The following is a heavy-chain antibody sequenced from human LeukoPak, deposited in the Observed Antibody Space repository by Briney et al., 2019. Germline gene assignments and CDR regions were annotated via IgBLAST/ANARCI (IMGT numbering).Heavy chain of an antibody. CDR3: AKRIAAAGKAVDY. CDR1: GFTFSSYS. D-gene: IGHD6-13*01. V-gene: IGHV3-48*01. J-gene: IGHJ4*02. Sequence: PGGSLRLSCAASGFTFSSYSMNWVRQAPGKGLEWVSYISSSSSTIYYADSVKGRFTISRDNSKNTLYLQMNSLRAEDTAVYYCAKRIAAAGKAVDYWGQGTLVTVPS. CDR2: ISSSSSTI.